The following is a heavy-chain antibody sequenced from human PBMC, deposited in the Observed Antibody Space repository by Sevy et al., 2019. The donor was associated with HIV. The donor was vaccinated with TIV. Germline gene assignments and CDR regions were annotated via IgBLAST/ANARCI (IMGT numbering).Heavy chain of an antibody. D-gene: IGHD2-2*02. J-gene: IGHJ6*02. CDR2: ISYDGSNK. V-gene: IGHV3-30*04. CDR3: ATDRGCSSTSCYNYYYYYGMDV. Sequence: GGSLRLSCAASGFTFSSYAMHWVRQAPGKGLEWVAVISYDGSNKYYADSVKGRFTISRDNSKNTRYLQMNSLRAEDTAVYYCATDRGCSSTSCYNYYYYYGMDVWGQGTTVTVSS. CDR1: GFTFSSYA.